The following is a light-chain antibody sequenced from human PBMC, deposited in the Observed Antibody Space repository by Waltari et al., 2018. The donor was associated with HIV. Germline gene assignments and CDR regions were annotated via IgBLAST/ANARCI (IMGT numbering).Light chain of an antibody. Sequence: QSALTQPPSASGSPGQSVTISCTGTSSDVGGYNYVSWYQQHPGNAPKLIIYVVTERPSGVPDRFSGSKSGDTASLTVSGLQAEDEADYYCSSYAGSNKLVFGGGTKLTVV. V-gene: IGLV2-8*01. J-gene: IGLJ2*01. CDR2: VVT. CDR3: SSYAGSNKLV. CDR1: SSDVGGYNY.